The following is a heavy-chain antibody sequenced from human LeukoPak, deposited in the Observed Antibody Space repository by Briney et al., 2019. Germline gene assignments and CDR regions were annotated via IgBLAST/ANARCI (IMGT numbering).Heavy chain of an antibody. J-gene: IGHJ4*02. CDR3: ARGPMGLVQGGHFDY. Sequence: ASVKVSCKASGYTFTSYDINWVRQATGQGLEWMGWMNPNNGNTDYAQKFQGRVTLTRNTSISTAYMELSSLRSEDTAVYYCARGPMGLVQGGHFDYWGQGTLVTVSS. D-gene: IGHD6-19*01. CDR1: GYTFTSYD. V-gene: IGHV1-8*01. CDR2: MNPNNGNT.